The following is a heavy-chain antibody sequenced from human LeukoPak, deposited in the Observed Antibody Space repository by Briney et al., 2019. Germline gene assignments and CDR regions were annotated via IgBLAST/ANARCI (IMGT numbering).Heavy chain of an antibody. CDR3: ARSLGNYYGSGTYSLFAS. D-gene: IGHD3-10*01. CDR1: GYSISSGYY. CDR2: IFHSGTT. V-gene: IGHV4-38-2*02. J-gene: IGHJ5*01. Sequence: SETLSRTCTVSGYSISSGYYWGWIRQTPGKGLEWIGSIFHSGTTYYNPSLNTRVTMSVDTSKNQFSLKLSSVTAADTAVYFCARSLGNYYGSGTYSLFASWGHGTLVTVSS.